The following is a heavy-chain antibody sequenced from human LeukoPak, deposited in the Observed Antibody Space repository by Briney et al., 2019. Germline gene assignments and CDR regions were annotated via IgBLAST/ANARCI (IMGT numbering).Heavy chain of an antibody. CDR1: GGSISSYY. CDR3: ARGVYIAAAQYGY. Sequence: SETLSLTCTVSGGSISSYYWNWIRQPPGKGLEWIGYIYYSGTTNYNPSLKSRVTISVDTSKNQFSLKLSSVTAADTAVYYCARGVYIAAAQYGYWGQGTLVTVSP. J-gene: IGHJ4*02. CDR2: IYYSGTT. V-gene: IGHV4-59*01. D-gene: IGHD6-13*01.